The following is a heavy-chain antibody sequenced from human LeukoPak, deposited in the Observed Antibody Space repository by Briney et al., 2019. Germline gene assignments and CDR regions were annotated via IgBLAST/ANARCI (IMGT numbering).Heavy chain of an antibody. CDR2: IWYDGSNK. CDR1: GFTFSSYG. J-gene: IGHJ3*02. D-gene: IGHD3-3*01. CDR3: AKEPLNVLRFLEWAFDI. V-gene: IGHV3-33*06. Sequence: GSLRLSCAASGFTFSSYGIHWVRQAPGKGLEWVAGIWYDGSNKYYADSVKGRFTISRDNSKNTLYLQMNSLRAEDTAVYYCAKEPLNVLRFLEWAFDIWCQGTMVTVSS.